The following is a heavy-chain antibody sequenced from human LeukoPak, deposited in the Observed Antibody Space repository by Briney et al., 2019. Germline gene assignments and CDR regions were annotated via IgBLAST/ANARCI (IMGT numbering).Heavy chain of an antibody. CDR2: VKSKANSYAT. J-gene: IGHJ4*02. CDR1: GFAFSGSA. Sequence: PGGSLRLSCAASGFAFSGSAMHWVRQASGKGLEWVGRVKSKANSYATAYAASVKGRFTVSRDDSTNTASLQMNSLKTEDTAVYYCAREGADGYNVGFDYWGQGTLVTVSS. D-gene: IGHD5-24*01. CDR3: AREGADGYNVGFDY. V-gene: IGHV3-73*01.